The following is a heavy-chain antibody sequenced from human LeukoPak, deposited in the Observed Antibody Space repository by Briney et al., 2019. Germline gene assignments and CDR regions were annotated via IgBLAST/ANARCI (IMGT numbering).Heavy chain of an antibody. J-gene: IGHJ4*02. CDR3: AKAYSSGWALDY. V-gene: IGHV3-23*01. Sequence: GGSLRLSCAASGFTFSDYYMSWIRQAPGKGLEWVSAISGSGGSTYYADSVKGRFTISRDNSKNTLYLQMNSLRAEDTAVYYCAKAYSSGWALDYWGQGTLVTVSS. D-gene: IGHD6-19*01. CDR1: GFTFSDYY. CDR2: ISGSGGST.